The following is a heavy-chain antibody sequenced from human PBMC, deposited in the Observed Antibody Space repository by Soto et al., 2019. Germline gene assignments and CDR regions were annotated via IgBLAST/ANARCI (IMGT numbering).Heavy chain of an antibody. Sequence: PGGSLRLSCKASGFTFSTYSMNWVRQAPGRGLEWVSSISSSTTHILYADSVKGRFAISRDNGKNSLYLQMNSLRTEDTALYYCAKDFVSGGYLTGIFDYWGQGTLVTVSS. J-gene: IGHJ4*02. V-gene: IGHV3-21*04. CDR2: ISSSTTHI. CDR1: GFTFSTYS. D-gene: IGHD3-22*01. CDR3: AKDFVSGGYLTGIFDY.